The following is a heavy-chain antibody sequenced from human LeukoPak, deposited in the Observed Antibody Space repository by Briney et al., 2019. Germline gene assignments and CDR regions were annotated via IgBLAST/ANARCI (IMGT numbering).Heavy chain of an antibody. CDR2: IYYSGST. Sequence: SETLSHTCTVSGGSISSYYWSWIRQPPGKGLEWIGYIYYSGSTNYNPSLKSRVTISVDTSKNQFSLKLSSVTAADTAVYYCARDRSSGDQRLGAFDIWGQGTMVTVSS. CDR1: GGSISSYY. J-gene: IGHJ3*02. V-gene: IGHV4-59*12. D-gene: IGHD6-19*01. CDR3: ARDRSSGDQRLGAFDI.